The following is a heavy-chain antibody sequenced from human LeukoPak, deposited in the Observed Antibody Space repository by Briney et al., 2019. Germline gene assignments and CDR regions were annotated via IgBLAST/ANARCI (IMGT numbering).Heavy chain of an antibody. CDR1: GYTFTGYY. CDR2: INPNSGGA. J-gene: IGHJ6*02. D-gene: IGHD2-2*01. V-gene: IGHV1-2*02. CDR3: TRDHCSFANCYEDYYYGMDV. Sequence: ASVKVSCKASGYTFTGYYMHWVRQAPGQGLEWMGWINPNSGGANYAQKFQGRVTMTRDTSIGTAYMELSRLRSDDSAIYYCTRDHCSFANCYEDYYYGMDVWGQGTTVTVSS.